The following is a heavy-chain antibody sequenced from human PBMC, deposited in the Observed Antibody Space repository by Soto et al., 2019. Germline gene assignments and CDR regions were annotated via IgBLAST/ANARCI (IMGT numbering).Heavy chain of an antibody. D-gene: IGHD6-19*01. CDR1: GYTFTSYY. V-gene: IGHV1-46*01. CDR2: SHVGPDTT. J-gene: IGHJ4*02. Sequence: QVQLEQSGAEVKKPGASMKVSCQASGYTFTSYYIHWVRQAPGQGLEWMGVSHVGPDTTMYAQKFQGRVTMTRDTSTSTVYMELSSLISEDTAVYFCARESSGTQYLDYWGQGTLVTVSS. CDR3: ARESSGTQYLDY.